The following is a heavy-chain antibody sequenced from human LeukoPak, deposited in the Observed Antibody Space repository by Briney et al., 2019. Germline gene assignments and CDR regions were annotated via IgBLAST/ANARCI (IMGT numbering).Heavy chain of an antibody. CDR2: INPNSGGT. Sequence: GASVKVSCKASGYTFTCYYMHWVRQAPGQGLEWMGWINPNSGGTNYAQKFQGRVTMTRDTSISTAYMELSRLRSDDTAVYYCARDYYGSGSYFPPRDYWGQGTLVTVSS. CDR3: ARDYYGSGSYFPPRDY. V-gene: IGHV1-2*02. D-gene: IGHD3-10*01. CDR1: GYTFTCYY. J-gene: IGHJ4*02.